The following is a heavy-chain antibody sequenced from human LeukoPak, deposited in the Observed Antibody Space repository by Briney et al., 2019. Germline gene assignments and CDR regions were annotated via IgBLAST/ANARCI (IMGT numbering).Heavy chain of an antibody. J-gene: IGHJ1*01. D-gene: IGHD5-18*01. CDR3: AKLYSYVAEYFQH. CDR2: VSSDGSID. Sequence: GGSLRLSCAASGFSFSTYGMHWVRQAPGKGLEWVAVVSSDGSIDYYADSVRGRFTASRDNSKNTLYLQMNSLRAEDTAVYYCAKLYSYVAEYFQHWGQGTLVTVSS. V-gene: IGHV3-30*18. CDR1: GFSFSTYG.